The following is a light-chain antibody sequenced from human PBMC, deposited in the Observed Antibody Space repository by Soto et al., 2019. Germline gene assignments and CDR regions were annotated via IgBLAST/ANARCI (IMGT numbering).Light chain of an antibody. J-gene: IGLJ2*01. CDR3: SSYTGSTTLAV. Sequence: QSALTQPASVSGSPGQSITISCTGTSSDVGAYNYVSWYQQHPGKAPKLMIFEVSNRPSGVSNRFSGSKSGNTASLTISGLQAEDEADYYCSSYTGSTTLAVFGGVTQLTVL. CDR1: SSDVGAYNY. CDR2: EVS. V-gene: IGLV2-14*01.